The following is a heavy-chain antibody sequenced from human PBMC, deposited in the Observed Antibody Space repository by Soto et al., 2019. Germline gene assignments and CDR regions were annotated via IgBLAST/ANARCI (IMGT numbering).Heavy chain of an antibody. CDR1: GFTFSSYA. V-gene: IGHV3-23*01. CDR3: AKDQALRYFDWLLVNYGMDV. J-gene: IGHJ6*02. D-gene: IGHD3-9*01. Sequence: LRLSCAASGFTFSSYAMSWVRQAPGKGLEWVSAISGSGGSTYYADSVKGRFTISRDNSKNTLYLQMNSLRAEDTAVYYCAKDQALRYFDWLLVNYGMDVWGQGTTVTVSS. CDR2: ISGSGGST.